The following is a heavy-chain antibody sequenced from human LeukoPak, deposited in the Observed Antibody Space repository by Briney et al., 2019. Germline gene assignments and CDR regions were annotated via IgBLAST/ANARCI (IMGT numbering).Heavy chain of an antibody. CDR2: INGGGGST. CDR1: GFTFGSYA. Sequence: GGSLRLSCAASGFTFGSYALNWVRQAPGKGLEWVSAINGGGGSTYYADSVKGRFTISRDNSKNTLYLQMNSLRAEDTAVYYCARDGYDYKWGQGTLVTVSS. J-gene: IGHJ4*02. V-gene: IGHV3-23*01. D-gene: IGHD5-12*01. CDR3: ARDGYDYK.